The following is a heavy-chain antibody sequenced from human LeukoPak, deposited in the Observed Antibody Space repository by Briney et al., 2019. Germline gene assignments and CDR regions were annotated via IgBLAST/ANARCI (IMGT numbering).Heavy chain of an antibody. V-gene: IGHV3-21*01. CDR1: GFTFNSYN. CDR2: ISSSGSFT. CDR3: AKDLSGYSYGYYFDY. D-gene: IGHD5-18*01. Sequence: GGSLRLSCAASGFTFNSYNINWVRQAPGKGLEWVSSISSSGSFTYYADSVKGRFTISRDNAKNSLYLQMNGLRAEDTAVYYCAKDLSGYSYGYYFDYWGQGTLVTVSS. J-gene: IGHJ4*02.